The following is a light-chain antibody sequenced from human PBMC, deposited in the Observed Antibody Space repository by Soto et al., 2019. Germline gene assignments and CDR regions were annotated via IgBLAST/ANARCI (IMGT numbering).Light chain of an antibody. CDR3: QSYDSSLSGYVV. CDR1: SSNIGAGYD. J-gene: IGLJ2*01. V-gene: IGLV1-40*01. CDR2: GNS. Sequence: QSVLTQPPSVSGAPGQRVTISCTGSSSNIGAGYDVHWYQQLPGTAPKLLIYGNSSRPSGVPDRFSGSKSGTSASLAITGLQAEDVADYYCQSYDSSLSGYVVFGGGTKLTVL.